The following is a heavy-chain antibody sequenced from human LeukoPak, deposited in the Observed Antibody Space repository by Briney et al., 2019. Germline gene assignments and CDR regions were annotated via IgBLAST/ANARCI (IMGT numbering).Heavy chain of an antibody. V-gene: IGHV3-21*01. Sequence: PGGSLRLSCAASGFTLSSYGMHWVRQAPGKGLEWVSSISSSSSYIYYADSVKGRFTISRDNAKNSLYLQMNSLRAEDTAVYYCASLGAFDIRGQGTMVTVSS. J-gene: IGHJ3*02. CDR1: GFTLSSYG. CDR2: ISSSSSYI. CDR3: ASLGAFDI.